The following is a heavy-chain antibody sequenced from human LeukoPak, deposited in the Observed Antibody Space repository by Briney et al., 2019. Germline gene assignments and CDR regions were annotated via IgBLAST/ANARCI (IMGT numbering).Heavy chain of an antibody. D-gene: IGHD2-15*01. J-gene: IGHJ4*02. CDR2: INSDSRTI. V-gene: IGHV3-48*04. Sequence: GGSLRLSCAASGFTFSSFSMNWVRQAPGKGLEWLSYINSDSRTIYYADSVKGRFTISRDNAKNSPYLQMNSLRAEDTAVYYCARDREWGYCSGGSCYHLFDYWGQGTLVTVSS. CDR1: GFTFSSFS. CDR3: ARDREWGYCSGGSCYHLFDY.